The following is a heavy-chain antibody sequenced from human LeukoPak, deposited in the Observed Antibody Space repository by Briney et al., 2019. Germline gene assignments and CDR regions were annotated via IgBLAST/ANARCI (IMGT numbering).Heavy chain of an antibody. CDR3: ASQQPPWGSSSYYYYGMDV. CDR1: GFTFSSYN. Sequence: PGGSLRLSCAVSGFTFSSYNMNWVRQAPGKGLEWVSYISRSSSTIYYADSVKGRFTISRDNAKNSLYLQMNSLRAEDTAVYYCASQQPPWGSSSYYYYGMDVWGQGTTVTVSS. V-gene: IGHV3-48*04. J-gene: IGHJ6*02. D-gene: IGHD6-13*01. CDR2: ISRSSSTI.